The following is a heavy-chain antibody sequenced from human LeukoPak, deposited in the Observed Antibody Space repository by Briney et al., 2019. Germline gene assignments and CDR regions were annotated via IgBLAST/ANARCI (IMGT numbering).Heavy chain of an antibody. CDR3: ARDWQYCGGDCYSIDAFDI. CDR2: ISSSSSYI. Sequence: GGSLRLSCAASGFTFSSYSMSWVRQAPGKGLEWVSSISSSSSYIYYADSVKGRFTISRDNAKNSLYLQMNSLRAEDTAVYYCARDWQYCGGDCYSIDAFDIWGQGTMVTVSS. V-gene: IGHV3-21*01. CDR1: GFTFSSYS. J-gene: IGHJ3*02. D-gene: IGHD2-21*02.